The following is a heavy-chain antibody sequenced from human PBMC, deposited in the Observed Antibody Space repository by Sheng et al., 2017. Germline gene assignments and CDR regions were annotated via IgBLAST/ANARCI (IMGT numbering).Heavy chain of an antibody. CDR2: INHGGSA. CDR3: ATAPNEGPWYYGLDV. CDR1: GGSFSNYY. V-gene: IGHV4-34*01. J-gene: IGHJ6*02. Sequence: EQLLQWGAEVFKPSETLSLTCSVSGGSFSNYYWNWIRQSPGKGLEWIGEINHGGSAHYNPSLKSRVTISADTSRNQFSLRLTSLTAADTAIYYCATAPNEGPWYYGLDVWGQGTTVTVSS.